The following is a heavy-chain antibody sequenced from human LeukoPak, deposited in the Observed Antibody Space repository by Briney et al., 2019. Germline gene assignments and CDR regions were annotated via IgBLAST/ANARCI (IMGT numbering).Heavy chain of an antibody. Sequence: GGSLRLSRAASGFNFRSYAMHWVRQAPGRGLEWVAVIWYGGNNKYYADSVKGRFTISRDNSKNTLYLQMNSLRAEDTAVYYCAKAGHVLLWFGESGVDYWGQGTLVTVSS. CDR2: IWYGGNNK. J-gene: IGHJ4*02. D-gene: IGHD3-10*01. CDR3: AKAGHVLLWFGESGVDY. V-gene: IGHV3-30*02. CDR1: GFNFRSYA.